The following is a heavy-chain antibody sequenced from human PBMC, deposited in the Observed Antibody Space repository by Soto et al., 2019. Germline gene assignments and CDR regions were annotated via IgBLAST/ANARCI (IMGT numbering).Heavy chain of an antibody. J-gene: IGHJ4*02. CDR3: ARASPRDYGDHDY. V-gene: IGHV4-31*03. CDR2: IYYSGST. D-gene: IGHD4-17*01. Sequence: LTCTVSGGSISSGGYYWSWIRQHPGKGLEWIGYIYYSGSTYYNPSLKSRVTISVDTSKNQFSLKLSSVTAADTAVYYCARASPRDYGDHDYWGQGTLVTVSS. CDR1: GGSISSGGYY.